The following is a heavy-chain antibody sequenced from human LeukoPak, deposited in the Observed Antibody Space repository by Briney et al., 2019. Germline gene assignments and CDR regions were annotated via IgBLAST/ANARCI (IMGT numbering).Heavy chain of an antibody. J-gene: IGHJ4*02. CDR1: GFTFGDYA. CDR2: IRSKAYGGTT. D-gene: IGHD2-21*02. V-gene: IGHV3-49*04. Sequence: GGSLRLSCTASGFTFGDYAMSWVRQAPGKGLEWVGFIRSKAYGGTTEYAASVKGRFTISRDDSKSIAYLQMNSLKTEDTAVYYCTRDRGDYGGRVFDYWDQGTLVTVSS. CDR3: TRDRGDYGGRVFDY.